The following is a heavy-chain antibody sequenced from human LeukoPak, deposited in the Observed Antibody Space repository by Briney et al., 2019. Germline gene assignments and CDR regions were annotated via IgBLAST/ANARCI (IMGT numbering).Heavy chain of an antibody. D-gene: IGHD3-22*01. CDR1: GGSISSYY. J-gene: IGHJ4*02. Sequence: SETLSLTCTVSGGSISSYYWSWIRQPAGKGLERIGRIHTSGSTNNNPSLKSRVTMSVDTSKNQFSLKLSSVTAADTAVYYCARGSYYYYYDSSGYEGTGFDYWGQGTLVTVSS. CDR2: IHTSGST. V-gene: IGHV4-4*07. CDR3: ARGSYYYYYDSSGYEGTGFDY.